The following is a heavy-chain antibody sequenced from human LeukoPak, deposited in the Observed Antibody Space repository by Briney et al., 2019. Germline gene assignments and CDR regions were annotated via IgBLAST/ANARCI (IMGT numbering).Heavy chain of an antibody. Sequence: SGTLSPTCAAYGGSFSGYYWSWIRQPPGKGLEWIGEINHSGSTNYNPSLKSRVTILVDTSKNQFSLKLSSVTAADTAVYYCARGGGSYYYWGQGTLVTVSS. J-gene: IGHJ4*02. CDR1: GGSFSGYY. D-gene: IGHD1-26*01. V-gene: IGHV4-34*01. CDR3: ARGGGSYYY. CDR2: INHSGST.